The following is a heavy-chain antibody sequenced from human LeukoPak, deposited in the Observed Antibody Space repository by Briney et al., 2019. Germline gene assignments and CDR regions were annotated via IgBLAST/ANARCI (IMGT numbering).Heavy chain of an antibody. CDR3: ARGSSSWYRDPGGGY. J-gene: IGHJ4*02. CDR1: GYTFTSYF. D-gene: IGHD6-13*01. CDR2: ISAYNGNT. V-gene: IGHV1-18*04. Sequence: ASVKVSCKASGYTFTSYFLHWVRQAPGQGLEWMGWISAYNGNTNYAQKLQGRVTMTTDTSTSTAYMELRSLRSDDTAVYYCARGSSSWYRDPGGGYWGQGTLVTVSS.